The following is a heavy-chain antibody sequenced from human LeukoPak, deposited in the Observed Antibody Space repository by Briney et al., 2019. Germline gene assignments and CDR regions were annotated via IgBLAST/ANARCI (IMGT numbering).Heavy chain of an antibody. CDR2: IKQDGSEK. CDR3: ARDSCSGGGCHYWYFDL. Sequence: PGGSLRLSCAASGFTFSRYWMTWVRQAPGKGLEWVANIKQDGSEKYYVDSVKGRFTISRDNAKNSLYLQMNSLKPDDTAVYYCARDSCSGGGCHYWYFDLWGRGTLVTVSS. D-gene: IGHD2-15*01. V-gene: IGHV3-7*03. CDR1: GFTFSRYW. J-gene: IGHJ2*01.